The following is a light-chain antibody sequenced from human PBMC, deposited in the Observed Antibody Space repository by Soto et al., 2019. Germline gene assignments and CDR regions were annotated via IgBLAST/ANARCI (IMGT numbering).Light chain of an antibody. CDR1: SSDIGVYDY. V-gene: IGLV2-8*01. J-gene: IGLJ2*01. Sequence: QSVLTQPPSASGSPGQSVTISCTGTSSDIGVYDYVSWYQRHPGKDPKLVIYDVTKRPSGVPDRFSGSKSGNTASLTVSGLQAEDEADYFCGSYAGTKNFVVFGGGTKLTVL. CDR3: GSYAGTKNFVV. CDR2: DVT.